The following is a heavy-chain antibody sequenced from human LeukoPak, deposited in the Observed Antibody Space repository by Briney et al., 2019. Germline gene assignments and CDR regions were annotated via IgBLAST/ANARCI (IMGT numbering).Heavy chain of an antibody. J-gene: IGHJ4*02. CDR1: GFTFSSYA. Sequence: GGSLRLSCAASGFTFSSYAMSWVRQAPGKGLEWVSYSSGSSSAIYYADSVKGRFTISRDNAKNSLYLQMNSLRAEDTALYYCAKDTGEDIVVGSFDYWGQGTLVTVSS. D-gene: IGHD2-2*01. CDR2: SSGSSSAI. V-gene: IGHV3-48*04. CDR3: AKDTGEDIVVGSFDY.